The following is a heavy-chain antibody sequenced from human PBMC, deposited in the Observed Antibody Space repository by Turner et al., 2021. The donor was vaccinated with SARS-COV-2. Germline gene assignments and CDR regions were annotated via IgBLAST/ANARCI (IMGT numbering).Heavy chain of an antibody. CDR2: ITYDGGNK. J-gene: IGHJ4*02. CDR1: GFRFSTSV. CDR3: ARDTPQRN. Sequence: QVQLVEPAGGVVQPRRSLSLSCAPSGFRFSTSVMHWVRQTPGKGLEWVALITYDGGNKFYADSVKGRFTISRDNAKNRLDLQVNSLSAEDTGVYYCARDTPQRNWGQGVPVTVSS. V-gene: IGHV3-33*05.